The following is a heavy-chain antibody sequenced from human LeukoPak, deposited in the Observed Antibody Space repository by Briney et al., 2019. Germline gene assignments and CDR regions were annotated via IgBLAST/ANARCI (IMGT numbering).Heavy chain of an antibody. CDR3: AKSGGQWLDYYYYGMDV. CDR1: GFTIISNY. Sequence: QPEGSLRLSCAASGFTIISNYMSWVRQAPGKGLEWVAIIYSDDTTYYADSVKGRFTISRDNPKNVLYFQMSSLRAEDTAVYYCAKSGGQWLDYYYYGMDVWGQGTTVTVSS. V-gene: IGHV3-66*01. D-gene: IGHD6-19*01. J-gene: IGHJ6*02. CDR2: IYSDDTT.